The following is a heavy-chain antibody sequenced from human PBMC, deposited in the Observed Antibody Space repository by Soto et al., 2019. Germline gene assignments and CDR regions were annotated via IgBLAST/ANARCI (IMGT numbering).Heavy chain of an antibody. V-gene: IGHV1-69*13. CDR3: ARDNRHPPYYYYYGMDV. Sequence: SVKVSCKASGGTFSSYAISWVRQAPGQGLEWMGGIIPIFGTANYAQKFQGRVTITADESTSTAYMELSSLRSEDTAVYYCARDNRHPPYYYYYGMDVWGQGTTVTVSS. CDR1: GGTFSSYA. J-gene: IGHJ6*02. CDR2: IIPIFGTA.